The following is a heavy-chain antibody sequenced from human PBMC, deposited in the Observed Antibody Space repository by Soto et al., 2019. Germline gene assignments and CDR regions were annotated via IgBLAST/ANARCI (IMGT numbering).Heavy chain of an antibody. CDR2: ISYDGSNK. V-gene: IGHV3-30*18. Sequence: GGSLRLSCAASGFTFSSYGMHWVRQAPGKGLEWVAVISYDGSNKYYADSVKGRFTISRDNSKNTLYLQMNSLRAEDTAVYYCANTPFWPGEEDAFDIWGQGTMVTVSS. J-gene: IGHJ3*02. CDR1: GFTFSSYG. CDR3: ANTPFWPGEEDAFDI. D-gene: IGHD3-3*01.